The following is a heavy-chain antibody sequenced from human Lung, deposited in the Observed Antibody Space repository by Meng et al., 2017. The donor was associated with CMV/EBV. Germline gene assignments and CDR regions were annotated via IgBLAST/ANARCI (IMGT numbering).Heavy chain of an antibody. Sequence: GGSLRLXCAASGFSFNHFAMHWVRQGPGKGLEWVATVSYDGSQKYYADSVKGRFTISRDNSKNTVYLQMNSLRAEDTATFYCVRSYHNHSNTFDYWGQGTLVTVSS. D-gene: IGHD2/OR15-2a*01. CDR3: VRSYHNHSNTFDY. V-gene: IGHV3-30*14. CDR2: VSYDGSQK. J-gene: IGHJ4*01. CDR1: GFSFNHFA.